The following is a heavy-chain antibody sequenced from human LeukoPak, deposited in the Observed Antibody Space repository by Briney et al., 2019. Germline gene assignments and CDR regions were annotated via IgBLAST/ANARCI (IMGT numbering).Heavy chain of an antibody. D-gene: IGHD4-23*01. Sequence: PGGVLRLSCAASGVSFRIYEMNWVRQAPGKGQEWGSYISSSGSSYGGTKFYAESVEGRFSISRDNAKNSLYLQMNSLRAEDTALYYCARVGRNHVAFDVWGHGTMVTVSS. J-gene: IGHJ3*01. CDR3: ARVGRNHVAFDV. CDR2: ISSSGSSYGGTK. V-gene: IGHV3-48*03. CDR1: GVSFRIYE.